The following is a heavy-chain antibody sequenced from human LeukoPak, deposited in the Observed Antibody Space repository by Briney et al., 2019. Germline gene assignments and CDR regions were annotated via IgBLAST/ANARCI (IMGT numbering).Heavy chain of an antibody. CDR3: PRQSGYSYGLYWYFDL. Sequence: SETLSLTCTVSGGSISSSSYYWGWIRQPPGKGLEWIGSIYYSGSTYYNPSLKSRVTISVDTSKNQFSLKLSSVTAADTAVYYCPRQSGYSYGLYWYFDLWGRGTLVTVSS. V-gene: IGHV4-39*01. J-gene: IGHJ2*01. CDR2: IYYSGST. CDR1: GGSISSSSYY. D-gene: IGHD5-18*01.